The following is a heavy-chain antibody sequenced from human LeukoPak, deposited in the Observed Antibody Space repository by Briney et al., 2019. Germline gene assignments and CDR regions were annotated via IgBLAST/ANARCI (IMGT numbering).Heavy chain of an antibody. V-gene: IGHV1-2*02. CDR2: INPNSGGT. J-gene: IGHJ4*02. CDR3: ARAQDILTGQLDY. Sequence: ASVKVSCKASGYTFTGYYMHWVRQAPGQGLEWMGWINPNSGGTNYAQKFQGRVTMTRDTSISTAYMELSRLRSDDTAVYYCARAQDILTGQLDYWGQGTLVTVSS. D-gene: IGHD3-9*01. CDR1: GYTFTGYY.